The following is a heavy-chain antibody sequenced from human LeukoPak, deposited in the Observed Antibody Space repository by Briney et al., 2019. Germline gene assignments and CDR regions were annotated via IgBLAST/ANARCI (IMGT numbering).Heavy chain of an antibody. V-gene: IGHV1-46*01. CDR2: INPSGGST. CDR3: ARGGTMVRGADAFDI. J-gene: IGHJ3*02. CDR1: GYTFTSYY. Sequence: GASVKVSCKASGYTFTSYYMHWVRQAPGQGLEWMGIINPSGGSTSYAQKFQGRVTMTRDTSTSTVYMELSRLRSEDTAVYYCARGGTMVRGADAFDIWGQGTMVTVSS. D-gene: IGHD3-10*01.